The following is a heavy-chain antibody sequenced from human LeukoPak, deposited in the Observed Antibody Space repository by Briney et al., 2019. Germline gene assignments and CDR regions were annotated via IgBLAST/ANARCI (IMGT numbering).Heavy chain of an antibody. CDR3: ARDVAAPYYDSSGLDY. V-gene: IGHV1-18*01. J-gene: IGHJ4*02. D-gene: IGHD3-22*01. CDR2: ISAYNGNT. Sequence: ASVKVSCKASGYTFTSYGISWVRQAPGQGLEWMGWISAYNGNTNYAQKLQGRVTMTTDTSTSTAYMELRSLRSDDTAVYYYARDVAAPYYDSSGLDYWGQGTLVTVSS. CDR1: GYTFTSYG.